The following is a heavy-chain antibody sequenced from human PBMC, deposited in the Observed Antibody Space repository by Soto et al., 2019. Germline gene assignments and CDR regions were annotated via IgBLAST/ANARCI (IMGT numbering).Heavy chain of an antibody. D-gene: IGHD1-26*01. Sequence: ILSLTCSVSGGSISSGGYYWSWIRQHPGKGLEWIGYIYYSGSTYYNPSLKSRVTISVDTSKNQFSLKLSSVTAADTAVYYCARGGGGSYISFFDYWGQGTLVTVSS. V-gene: IGHV4-31*03. J-gene: IGHJ4*02. CDR3: ARGGGGSYISFFDY. CDR1: GGSISSGGYY. CDR2: IYYSGST.